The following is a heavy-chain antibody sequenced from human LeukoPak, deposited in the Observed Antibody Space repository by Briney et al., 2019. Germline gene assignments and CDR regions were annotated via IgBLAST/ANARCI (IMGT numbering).Heavy chain of an antibody. V-gene: IGHV3-7*01. Sequence: GGSLRLSCAASGFTFSSYWMTWVRQAPGKGLEWVANIKQDGSEKYYVDSVKGRFTISRDNANNVLYLQMNSLRAEDTAVYYCARDPTYYLRYGYFDSWGQGTLVTVSS. J-gene: IGHJ4*02. CDR1: GFTFSSYW. CDR3: ARDPTYYLRYGYFDS. CDR2: IKQDGSEK. D-gene: IGHD1-26*01.